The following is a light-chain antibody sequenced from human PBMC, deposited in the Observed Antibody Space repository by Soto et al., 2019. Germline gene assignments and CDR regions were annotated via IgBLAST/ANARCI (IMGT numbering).Light chain of an antibody. J-gene: IGKJ5*01. CDR1: QSISSY. V-gene: IGKV1-39*01. CDR2: AAS. CDR3: QQSYSTPIT. Sequence: DIQMTQSPSSLSASVGDRVTITGRASQSISSYLNWYQQKPGKAPKLLIYAASSLQSGVPSRFSGSGSGTDFTLTISSLQPEDFATYYWQQSYSTPITFGQGTRLEIK.